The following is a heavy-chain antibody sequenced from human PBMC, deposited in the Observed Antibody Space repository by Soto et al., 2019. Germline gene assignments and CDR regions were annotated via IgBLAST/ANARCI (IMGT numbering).Heavy chain of an antibody. CDR3: ARLPLTVTTLGYYYYYMDV. CDR2: IYYSGST. J-gene: IGHJ6*03. CDR1: GGSISSSSYY. Sequence: SETLSLTCTVSGGSISSSSYYWGWIRQPPGKGLEWIGSIYYSGSTYYNPSLKSRVTISVDTSKNQFSLKLSSVTAADTAVYYCARLPLTVTTLGYYYYYMDVWGKGTTVTVSS. V-gene: IGHV4-39*01. D-gene: IGHD4-4*01.